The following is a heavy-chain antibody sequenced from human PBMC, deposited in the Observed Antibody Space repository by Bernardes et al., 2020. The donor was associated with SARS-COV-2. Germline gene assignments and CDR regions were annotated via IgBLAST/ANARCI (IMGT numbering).Heavy chain of an antibody. D-gene: IGHD2-8*01. CDR3: AKWAYCTNGVCFQDYYGMDV. Sequence: GGSLRLSCAASRFTFSSYAMSWVRQAPGKGLEWVSAISGSGGSTYYADSVKGRFTISRDNSKNTLYLQMNSLRAEDTAVYYCAKWAYCTNGVCFQDYYGMDVWGQGTTVTVSS. V-gene: IGHV3-23*01. J-gene: IGHJ6*02. CDR1: RFTFSSYA. CDR2: ISGSGGST.